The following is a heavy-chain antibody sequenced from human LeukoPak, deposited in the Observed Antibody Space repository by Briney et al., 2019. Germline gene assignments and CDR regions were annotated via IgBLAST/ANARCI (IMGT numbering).Heavy chain of an antibody. D-gene: IGHD6-6*01. CDR2: IYHSGST. CDR1: GGSISSGYY. V-gene: IGHV4-38-2*02. Sequence: PSETLSLTCTVSGGSISSGYYWGWIRQPPGKGLEWIGSIYHSGSTYYNPSLKSRVTISVDTFKNQFSLKLSSVTAADTAVYYCARDLSVYTHYYYYMDVWGKGTTVTVSS. J-gene: IGHJ6*03. CDR3: ARDLSVYTHYYYYMDV.